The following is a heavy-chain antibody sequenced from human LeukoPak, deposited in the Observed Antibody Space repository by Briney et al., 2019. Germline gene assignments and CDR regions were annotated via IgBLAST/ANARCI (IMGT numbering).Heavy chain of an antibody. CDR1: GFTFSSYG. V-gene: IGHV3-30*03. J-gene: IGHJ1*01. Sequence: GGSLRLSCAASGFTFSSYGMHWVRQAPGKGLEWVAVISYDGSNKYYADSVKGRFTISRDNSKNTLYLQMNSLRAEDTAVYYCARGTYYDSATEYFQHWGQGTLVTVSS. CDR2: ISYDGSNK. CDR3: ARGTYYDSATEYFQH. D-gene: IGHD3-22*01.